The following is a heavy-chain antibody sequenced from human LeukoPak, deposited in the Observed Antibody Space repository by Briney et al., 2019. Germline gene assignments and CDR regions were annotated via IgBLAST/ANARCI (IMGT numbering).Heavy chain of an antibody. CDR2: IRYDGSNK. J-gene: IGHJ4*02. CDR1: GFTFSSYG. CDR3: ASQPPYCSSTGCYVDY. D-gene: IGHD2-2*01. Sequence: GGSLRLSCAASGFTFSSYGMHWVRQAPGKGLEWVAFIRYDGSNKYYADSVKGRFTISRDNSKNTLYLQMNSLRAEDTAVYYCASQPPYCSSTGCYVDYWGQGTLVTVSS. V-gene: IGHV3-30*02.